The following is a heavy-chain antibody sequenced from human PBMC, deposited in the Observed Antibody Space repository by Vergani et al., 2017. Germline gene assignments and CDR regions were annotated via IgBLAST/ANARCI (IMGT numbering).Heavy chain of an antibody. CDR1: GFVFSESP. D-gene: IGHD3-10*01. CDR3: SAQTQSCHDY. CDR2: IRRRSEHYAT. J-gene: IGHJ4*02. V-gene: IGHV3-73*01. Sequence: EMQLLESGGALIQPGGSLRLSCAASGFVFSESPIHWVRQVPGKGLEWLGHIRRRSEHYATAYGPSLIGRATISRDDSTNTAYLQLSSLGTDDMAIYFCSAQTQSCHDYWGQGTLVAVSS.